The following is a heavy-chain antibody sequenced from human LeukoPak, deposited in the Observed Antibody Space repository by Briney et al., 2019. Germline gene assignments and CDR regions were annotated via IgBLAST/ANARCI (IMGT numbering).Heavy chain of an antibody. CDR3: ARVPDYGDHEGYFDY. D-gene: IGHD4-17*01. J-gene: IGHJ4*02. Sequence: GRSLRLSFAASGFTFSSYAMHWVRQAPGKGLEWVAVISYDGSNKYYADSVKGRFTISRDNSKNTLYLQMNSLRAEDTAVYYCARVPDYGDHEGYFDYWGQGTLVTVSS. V-gene: IGHV3-30-3*01. CDR1: GFTFSSYA. CDR2: ISYDGSNK.